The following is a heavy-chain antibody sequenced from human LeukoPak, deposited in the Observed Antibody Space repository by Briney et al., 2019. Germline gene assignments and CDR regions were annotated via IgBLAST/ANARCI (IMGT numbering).Heavy chain of an antibody. D-gene: IGHD4/OR15-4a*01. CDR2: IDHRGIS. CDR3: ASRSLTLAAARCFDD. CDR1: GESFSAYF. J-gene: IGHJ4*03. Sequence: SETLSLTCAVHGESFSAYFWNWIRQVPGRGLEWIGEIDHRGISNYNTSLKSRATILVDTSNNRFSLSLASVTAADTATYYCASRSLTLAAARCFDDWGRGTVVTVSS. V-gene: IGHV4-34*01.